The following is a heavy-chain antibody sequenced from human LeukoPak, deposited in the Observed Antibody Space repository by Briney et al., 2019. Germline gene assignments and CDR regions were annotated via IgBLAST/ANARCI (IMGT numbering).Heavy chain of an antibody. CDR3: ARESAVLLWFGESPYFDY. V-gene: IGHV1-46*01. CDR1: GYTFTSYY. J-gene: IGHJ4*02. CDR2: INPSGGST. Sequence: GASVKVSCKASGYTFTSYYIHWVRQAPGQGLEWMGMINPSGGSTTYAQKFQGRVTMTRDMSTSTVYMELSSLRSEDTAVYYCARESAVLLWFGESPYFDYWGQGTLVTVSS. D-gene: IGHD3-10*01.